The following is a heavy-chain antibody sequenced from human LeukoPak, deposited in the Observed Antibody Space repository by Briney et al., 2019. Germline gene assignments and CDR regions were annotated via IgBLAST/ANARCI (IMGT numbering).Heavy chain of an antibody. CDR1: GFTFAGYA. V-gene: IGHV3-49*04. Sequence: GGSLRLSCTASGFTFAGYAMSWVRQAPGQGLGGVGFIRSRTYGGTTEYAASVKGRFTISRDDSKSIAYLQMIRLKTKDTAVYYCTRIRDAYTLDYWGQGTLVTVSS. J-gene: IGHJ4*02. CDR3: TRIRDAYTLDY. D-gene: IGHD5-24*01. CDR2: IRSRTYGGTT.